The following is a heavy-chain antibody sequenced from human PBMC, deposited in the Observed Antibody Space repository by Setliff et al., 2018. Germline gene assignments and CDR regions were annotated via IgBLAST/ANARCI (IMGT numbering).Heavy chain of an antibody. CDR1: TFTLGTYS. CDR3: ARLRRGPWHLDY. Sequence: GGSLRLSCAASTFTLGTYSMHWVRQAPGKGLAWVSSISPYSDYIYYADSVKGRFTISRDNGKNSLFLQMNSVRAEDTAVYYCARLRRGPWHLDYWGQGVLVTVSS. V-gene: IGHV3-21*01. CDR2: ISPYSDYI. J-gene: IGHJ4*02.